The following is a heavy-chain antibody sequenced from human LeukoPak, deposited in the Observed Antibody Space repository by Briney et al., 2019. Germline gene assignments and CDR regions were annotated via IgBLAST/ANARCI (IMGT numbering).Heavy chain of an antibody. V-gene: IGHV3-48*03. CDR1: GFTFSSYE. J-gene: IGHJ6*04. D-gene: IGHD3-10*02. Sequence: PGGSLRHSCAGSGFTFSSYEMNWVRQAPGKGLEWVSYISSSGSTIYYADSVKGRFTISRDNAKNSLYLQMNSLRAEDTAVYYCAELGITMIGGVWGKGTTVTISS. CDR2: ISSSGSTI. CDR3: AELGITMIGGV.